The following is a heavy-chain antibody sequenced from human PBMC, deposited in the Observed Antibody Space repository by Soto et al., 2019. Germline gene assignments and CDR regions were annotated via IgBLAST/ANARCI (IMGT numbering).Heavy chain of an antibody. J-gene: IGHJ3*02. V-gene: IGHV5-51*01. Sequence: GASLKISCKGSGYTFTSYWVGWVRQMPGKGLEWMGIIFPGDSDLRYSPSFEGHVSISVDKSMNTAYLQWNSLKASDTAMYYCARQANPQWLAPGTFDIWGQGTMVTVSS. CDR1: GYTFTSYW. D-gene: IGHD6-19*01. CDR3: ARQANPQWLAPGTFDI. CDR2: IFPGDSDL.